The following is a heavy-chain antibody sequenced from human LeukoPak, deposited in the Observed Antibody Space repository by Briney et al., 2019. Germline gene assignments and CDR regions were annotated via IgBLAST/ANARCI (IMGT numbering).Heavy chain of an antibody. CDR1: GGPISSYY. V-gene: IGHV4-4*07. D-gene: IGHD3-22*01. CDR3: ARDLTDYYELDY. CDR2: IYTSGST. J-gene: IGHJ4*02. Sequence: SETLSLTCTVSGGPISSYYWSWIRQPAGKGLEWIGRIYTSGSTNYNPSLKSRVTMSVDTSKNQFSLKLSSVTAADTAMYYCARDLTDYYELDYWGQGTLVTVSS.